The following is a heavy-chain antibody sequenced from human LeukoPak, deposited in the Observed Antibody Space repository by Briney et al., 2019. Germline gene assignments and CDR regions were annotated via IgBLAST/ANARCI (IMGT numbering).Heavy chain of an antibody. V-gene: IGHV3-64*01. J-gene: IGHJ4*02. CDR2: ISSNGGST. CDR3: ARGPYYYDSSGYLPFDY. Sequence: GGSLRLSCAASGFTFSSYAMHWVRQAPGKGLEYVSAISSNGGSTYYANSVKGRFTISRDNSKNTLYLQMNSLRAEDTAVYYCARGPYYYDSSGYLPFDYWGQGTLVTVSS. D-gene: IGHD3-22*01. CDR1: GFTFSSYA.